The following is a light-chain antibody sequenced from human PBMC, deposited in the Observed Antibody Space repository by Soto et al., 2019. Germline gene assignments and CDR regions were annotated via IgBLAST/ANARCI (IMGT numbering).Light chain of an antibody. CDR3: SSYTNSNTYV. CDR2: EVS. J-gene: IGLJ1*01. CDR1: SSDVGGYNY. V-gene: IGLV2-14*01. Sequence: QSVLTQPASVSGSPGQSITISCTGTSSDVGGYNYVSWYQQHPGKAPKLMIYEVSNRPSGVSNRFTGSKSGNTASLTISGLQAEDEADYYCSSYTNSNTYVFGTGTKLTVL.